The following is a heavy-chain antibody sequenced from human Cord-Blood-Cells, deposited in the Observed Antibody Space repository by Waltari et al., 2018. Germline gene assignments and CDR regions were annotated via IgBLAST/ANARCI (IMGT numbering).Heavy chain of an antibody. D-gene: IGHD2-2*01. Sequence: EVQLVESGGGLIQPGGSLRLSCAASGFTVSSNYMSWVRQAPGKGLGWVSVIYSGGSTYYADSVKGRFTISRDNSKNTLYLQMNSLRAEDTAVYYCASPFRYCSSTSCPRGAFDIWGQGTMVTVSS. V-gene: IGHV3-53*01. CDR2: IYSGGST. J-gene: IGHJ3*02. CDR3: ASPFRYCSSTSCPRGAFDI. CDR1: GFTVSSNY.